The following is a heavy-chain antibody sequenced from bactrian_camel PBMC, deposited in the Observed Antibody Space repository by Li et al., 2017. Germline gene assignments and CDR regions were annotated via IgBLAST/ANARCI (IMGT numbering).Heavy chain of an antibody. CDR3: TRETQWVGYHEMAEY. CDR1: ESTYRSIC. V-gene: IGHV3S53*01. Sequence: VQLVESGGGSVQAGGSLTLSCTASESTYRSICMAWFRQSPGRQREMVATVDSKGVTKVAGSVKGRFISSRDNSKNTVYLQLNGLKSEDTAMYYCTRETQWVGYHEMAEYWGQGTQVTVS. J-gene: IGHJ4*01. D-gene: IGHD5*01. CDR2: VDSKGVT.